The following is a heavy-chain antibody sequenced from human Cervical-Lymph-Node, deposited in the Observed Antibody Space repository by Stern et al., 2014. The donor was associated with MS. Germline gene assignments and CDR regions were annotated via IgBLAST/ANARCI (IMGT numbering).Heavy chain of an antibody. V-gene: IGHV4-39*01. D-gene: IGHD6-19*01. CDR1: GDSITRGFYY. CDR3: ARRDGSGSYYFDF. CDR2: FHYTGST. J-gene: IGHJ4*02. Sequence: QVQLQESGPRQVKSSETLSLTCTVSGDSITRGFYYWGWIRQTPGKGLQWIGNFHYTGSTYSNPSLRSRVTISADTSRTHFPLRLSSVTAADTAVYYCARRDGSGSYYFDFWGQGTLVTVSS.